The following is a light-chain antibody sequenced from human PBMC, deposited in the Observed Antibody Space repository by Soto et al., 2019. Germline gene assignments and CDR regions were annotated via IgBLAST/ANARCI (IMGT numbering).Light chain of an antibody. J-gene: IGLJ1*01. Sequence: QSALTQPASVSGSPGQSITISCTGTSSNVGSYKLVSWYQQHPGKAPKLMIFEVNKRPSGVSNRFSGSKSGNTASLTISGLKVEEEADYYCSSSGGSPTYVFGTGTKLTVL. CDR2: EVN. CDR3: SSSGGSPTYV. CDR1: SSNVGSYKL. V-gene: IGLV2-23*02.